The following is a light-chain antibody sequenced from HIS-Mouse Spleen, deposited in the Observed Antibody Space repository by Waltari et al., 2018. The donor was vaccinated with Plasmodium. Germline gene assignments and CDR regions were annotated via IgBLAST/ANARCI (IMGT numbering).Light chain of an antibody. J-gene: IGKJ5*01. CDR1: QSVSSN. CDR2: GAS. V-gene: IGKV3D-15*03. CDR3: QQYTNWPLT. Sequence: EIVMTQSPATLSVSPGERATLSCRASQSVSSNLAWYQQKPGQAPRLLIYGASIRATGIPARFSGSGSGTEFTLTISILQSEDFAVYYCQQYTNWPLTFGQGTRLEIK.